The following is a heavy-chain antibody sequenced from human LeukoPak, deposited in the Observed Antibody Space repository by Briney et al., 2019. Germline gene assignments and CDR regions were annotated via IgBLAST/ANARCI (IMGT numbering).Heavy chain of an antibody. CDR3: ARGQPPAYYDMDV. V-gene: IGHV3-33*01. D-gene: IGHD6-13*01. J-gene: IGHJ6*02. CDR2: IWSDGSSK. Sequence: PGGSLRLSCAASGFXFSSYGIHWVRQAPGKGLEWVAGIWSDGSSKNYADPVKGRSTISRDNSKNTLYLQMSILRPEDTALYYCARGQPPAYYDMDVWGQGTTVTVSS. CDR1: GFXFSSYG.